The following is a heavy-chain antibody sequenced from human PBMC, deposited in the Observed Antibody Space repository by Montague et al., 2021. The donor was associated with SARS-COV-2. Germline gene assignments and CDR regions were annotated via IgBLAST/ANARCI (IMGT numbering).Heavy chain of an antibody. CDR1: GASISRSDYY. J-gene: IGHJ4*01. CDR3: ARLLPDGTVVATDIPFDT. D-gene: IGHD2-21*02. Sequence: SETLSLTCTVSGASISRSDYYWAWIRQPPGKGLELIGSIHYIGNTSYNPSLESRVTRSVDTSENQFSLKLRSVIAADTAVHYCARLLPDGTVVATDIPFDTWGQGTLVTVSS. V-gene: IGHV4-39*01. CDR2: IHYIGNT.